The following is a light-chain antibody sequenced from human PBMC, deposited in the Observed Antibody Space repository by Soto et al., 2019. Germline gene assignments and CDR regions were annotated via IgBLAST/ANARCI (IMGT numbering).Light chain of an antibody. J-gene: IGLJ2*01. CDR3: SSYTSSSTFDVV. CDR1: SSDDGGYNY. CDR2: EVS. V-gene: IGLV2-14*01. Sequence: QSALTQPASVSGSPGQSITISCTGTSSDDGGYNYVSWYQQHPGKAPKLMIYEVSNRPSGVSNRFSGSKSGNTASLTISGLQAEDEADYYCSSYTSSSTFDVVFGGGTKLTVL.